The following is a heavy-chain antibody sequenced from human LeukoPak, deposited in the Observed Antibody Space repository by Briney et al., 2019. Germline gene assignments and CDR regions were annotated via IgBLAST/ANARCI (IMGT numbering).Heavy chain of an antibody. J-gene: IGHJ4*02. CDR3: ARNVGSGSYSLGYFDY. CDR1: GYTFTSYA. Sequence: ASVKVSCKASGYTFTSYAMHWVRQAPGQRLEWMGWINAGNGNTKYSQKFQGRVTITRDTSASTAYMELSSLRSEDTAVYYCARNVGSGSYSLGYFDYWGQGTLVTVFS. V-gene: IGHV1-3*01. D-gene: IGHD3-10*01. CDR2: INAGNGNT.